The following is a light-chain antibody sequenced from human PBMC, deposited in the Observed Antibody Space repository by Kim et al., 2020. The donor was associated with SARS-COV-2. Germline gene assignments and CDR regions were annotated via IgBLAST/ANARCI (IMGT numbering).Light chain of an antibody. V-gene: IGLV3-21*01. CDR2: YDR. CDR1: NIGGNS. CDR3: QVWDTDTDHYV. Sequence: PEQTARITWGGNNIGGNSVNWYQQKPGQAPVLVMYYDRARPSGILGGFAGSKSAGTAPLTISGVEAGDEADYYCQVWDTDTDHYVFGTGTKVTVL. J-gene: IGLJ1*01.